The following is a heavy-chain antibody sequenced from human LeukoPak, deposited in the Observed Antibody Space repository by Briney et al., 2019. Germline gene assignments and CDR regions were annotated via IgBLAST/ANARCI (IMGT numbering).Heavy chain of an antibody. CDR3: ARVDLIVGATGDFDY. CDR2: INPNSGGT. D-gene: IGHD1-26*01. Sequence: ASVKVSCKASGYTFTGYYMHWVRQAPGQGLEWMGWINPNSGGTNYAQKFQGRVTMTRDTSISTAYMELSRLRSDDTAVYYCARVDLIVGATGDFDYWGQGTLVTVSS. J-gene: IGHJ4*02. V-gene: IGHV1-2*02. CDR1: GYTFTGYY.